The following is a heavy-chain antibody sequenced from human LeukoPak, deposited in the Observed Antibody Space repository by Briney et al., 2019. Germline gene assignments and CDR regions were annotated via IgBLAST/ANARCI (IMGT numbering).Heavy chain of an antibody. CDR2: IKPDGSEK. Sequence: GGALRLSCAASGVVFSAAYMSCVPKAPGKGGEWVATIKPDGSEKYHVDSVSGRFTISRDNTNDSLFLQLNSLRVDATPVYYCVRGGTYWTVSWGQGNLV. CDR3: VRGGTYWTVS. V-gene: IGHV3-7*01. CDR1: GVVFSAAY. J-gene: IGHJ5*01.